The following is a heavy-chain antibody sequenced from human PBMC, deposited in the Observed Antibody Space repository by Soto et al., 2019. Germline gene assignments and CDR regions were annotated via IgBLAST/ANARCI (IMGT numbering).Heavy chain of an antibody. CDR1: GGTFSSYA. D-gene: IGHD6-13*01. Sequence: ASVKVSCKASGGTFSSYAISWVRQAPGQVLEWMGGIIPIFGTPNYAQKFQGRVTITADESTSTAYMELSSLRSEDTAVYYCGRASIVIIAAAGTGVNWFDPWGQGTLVTVSS. J-gene: IGHJ5*02. CDR3: GRASIVIIAAAGTGVNWFDP. V-gene: IGHV1-69*13. CDR2: IIPIFGTP.